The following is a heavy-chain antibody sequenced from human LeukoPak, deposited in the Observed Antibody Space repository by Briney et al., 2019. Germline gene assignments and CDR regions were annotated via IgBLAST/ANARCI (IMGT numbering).Heavy chain of an antibody. V-gene: IGHV3-7*01. J-gene: IGHJ4*02. CDR1: GFTFSNYW. CDR2: IKYDGSEK. CDR3: TRDQD. Sequence: RGSLRLSRAASGFTFSNYWMSWVRQAPGKGLEWVANIKYDGSEKYYVDSVKGRFTISRDSAKNSLYLQMNSLSAEDTAVYYCTRDQDWGQGTLITVSS.